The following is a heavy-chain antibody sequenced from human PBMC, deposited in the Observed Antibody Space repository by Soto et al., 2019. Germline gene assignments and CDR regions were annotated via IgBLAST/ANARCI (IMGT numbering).Heavy chain of an antibody. CDR2: ISYDGSNK. Sequence: GGSLRLSCAASGFTFSSYGMHWVRQAPGKGLEWMAVISYDGSNKYYADSVKGRFTISRDNSKNTLYLQMNSLRAEDTAVYYCAKDRIVLVPAATGYYGMDVWGQGTTVTVS. CDR1: GFTFSSYG. CDR3: AKDRIVLVPAATGYYGMDV. J-gene: IGHJ6*02. V-gene: IGHV3-30*18. D-gene: IGHD2-2*01.